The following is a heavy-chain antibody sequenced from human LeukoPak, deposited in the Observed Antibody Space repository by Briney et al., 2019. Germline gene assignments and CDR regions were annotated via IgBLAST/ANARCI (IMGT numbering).Heavy chain of an antibody. CDR3: ARRGRDCSSTSCYGRYYYYYMDV. CDR2: INHSGST. D-gene: IGHD2-2*01. V-gene: IGHV4-34*01. J-gene: IGHJ6*03. CDR1: GGSFSGYY. Sequence: SETLSLTCAVYGGSFSGYYWSWIRQPPGKGLEWIGEINHSGSTNYNPSLKSRVTISVDTSKNQFSLKLSSVTAADTAVYYCARRGRDCSSTSCYGRYYYYYMDVWGKGTTVTISS.